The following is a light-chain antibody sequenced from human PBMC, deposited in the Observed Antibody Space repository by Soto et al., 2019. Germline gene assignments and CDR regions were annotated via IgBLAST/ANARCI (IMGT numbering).Light chain of an antibody. CDR1: QSVSSSY. CDR2: GAS. V-gene: IGKV3-20*01. J-gene: IGKJ1*01. Sequence: EIVLTQSPGTLSLSPGERATLSCRASQSVSSSYLAWYQQKPGQAPRLLIYGASSRATGIPARFSGSGSGTDFILTISRLEPEDFAVYYCQQYGSSLWTFGQGNKVEIK. CDR3: QQYGSSLWT.